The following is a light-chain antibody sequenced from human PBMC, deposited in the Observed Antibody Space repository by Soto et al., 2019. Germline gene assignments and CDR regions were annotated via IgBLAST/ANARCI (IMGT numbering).Light chain of an antibody. Sequence: DIQMTQAPSTLSASIGDRVIITCRASQSISHWLAWYQQKPGKAPKLLISDASILESGVPSRFSGSTSGTEFTLTISSLQPDDFATYYCQQYHTSRTFGQGTKVEIK. J-gene: IGKJ1*01. CDR3: QQYHTSRT. CDR2: DAS. V-gene: IGKV1-5*01. CDR1: QSISHW.